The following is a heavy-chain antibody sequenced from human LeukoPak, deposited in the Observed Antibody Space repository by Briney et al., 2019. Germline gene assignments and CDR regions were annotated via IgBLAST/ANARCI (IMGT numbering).Heavy chain of an antibody. V-gene: IGHV4-61*02. CDR1: GGSISSCRYY. J-gene: IGHJ6*03. D-gene: IGHD6-13*01. CDR3: ARSDSSSWDEVNYYYMDV. CDR2: LYTSGST. Sequence: SQTLSLTCTVSGGSISSCRYYWSWIRQPAGKGLEWIGRLYTSGSTNHNPSLKSRVTISVDTSKNQFSLKLSSVTAADTAVYYCARSDSSSWDEVNYYYMDVWGKGTTVTISS.